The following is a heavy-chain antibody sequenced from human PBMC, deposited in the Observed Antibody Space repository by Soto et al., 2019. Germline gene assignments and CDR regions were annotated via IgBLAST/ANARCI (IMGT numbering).Heavy chain of an antibody. CDR1: GGSISSDY. CDR3: ARDRSGAGYYGMDV. J-gene: IGHJ6*02. CDR2: IYHSGTT. V-gene: IGHV4-59*01. D-gene: IGHD3-10*01. Sequence: QVQLQESGPGLVKPSETLSLTCSVSGGSISSDYWSWIRQPPGKGLEYIGYIYHSGTTNYNPSLKSRVTISVDTSKNQFSLRLSSVTAADTAVYHCARDRSGAGYYGMDVWGQGTTVTVSS.